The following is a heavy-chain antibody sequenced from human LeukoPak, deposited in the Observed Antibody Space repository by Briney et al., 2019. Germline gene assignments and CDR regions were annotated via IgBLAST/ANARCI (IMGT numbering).Heavy chain of an antibody. D-gene: IGHD3-22*01. V-gene: IGHV3-30*18. J-gene: IGHJ4*02. CDR1: GFTFNNYG. CDR2: ISYDGSNK. Sequence: GGSLRLSCAASGFTFNNYGMHWVRQAPGKGLEWVAVISYDGSNKYYADSVKGRFTISRDNSKNTLYLQMNSLRAEDTAVYYCAKGGGGAITMIVVVMPDYWGQGTLVTVSS. CDR3: AKGGGGAITMIVVVMPDY.